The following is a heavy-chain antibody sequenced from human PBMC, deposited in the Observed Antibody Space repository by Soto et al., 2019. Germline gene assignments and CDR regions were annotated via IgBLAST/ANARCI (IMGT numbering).Heavy chain of an antibody. Sequence: PSESLSLSCRVSGVSVSSPCFFWAGLRQSPGRGLEWIGRLHYIGSAYYSPSLKGRITISGDSSRNQFSLQLASVTAADTGLYFCTIQTTGRYLPEEIDHWGQGALVTVSS. V-gene: IGHV4-39*01. J-gene: IGHJ4*02. D-gene: IGHD3-16*02. CDR1: GVSVSSPCFF. CDR3: TIQTTGRYLPEEIDH. CDR2: LHYIGSA.